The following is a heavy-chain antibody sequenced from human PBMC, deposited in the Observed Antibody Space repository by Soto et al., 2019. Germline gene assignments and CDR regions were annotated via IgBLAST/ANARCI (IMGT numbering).Heavy chain of an antibody. CDR3: ARVSRITIFGVVIQYYYYGMDV. CDR1: GGSFSGYY. CDR2: INHSGSA. J-gene: IGHJ6*02. V-gene: IGHV4-34*01. Sequence: SETLSLTCAVYGGSFSGYYWSWIRQPPGKGLEWIGEINHSGSANYNPSLKSRVTISVDTSKNQCSLKLSSVTAADTAVYYCARVSRITIFGVVIQYYYYGMDVWGQGTTVTVSS. D-gene: IGHD3-3*01.